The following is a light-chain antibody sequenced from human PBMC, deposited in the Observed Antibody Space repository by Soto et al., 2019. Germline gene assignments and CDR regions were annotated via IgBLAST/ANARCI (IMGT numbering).Light chain of an antibody. CDR1: SSDVGSYNL. J-gene: IGLJ1*01. CDR2: EGS. CDR3: CSYAGSSTFYV. V-gene: IGLV2-23*01. Sequence: QSVLTHPASVSGSPGQSITLSCTGTSSDVGSYNLVSWYQQHPGKAPKLMIYEGSKRPSGVSNRFSGSKSGNTASLTISGLQSEDEADYYCCSYAGSSTFYVFGTGTKLTVL.